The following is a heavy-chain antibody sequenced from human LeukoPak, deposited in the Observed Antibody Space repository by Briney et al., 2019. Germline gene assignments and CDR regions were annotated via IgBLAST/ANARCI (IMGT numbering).Heavy chain of an antibody. J-gene: IGHJ4*02. V-gene: IGHV3-23*01. D-gene: IGHD3-10*01. CDR3: TTGAGRGY. CDR1: GFTFSSHA. Sequence: GGSLRLSCVASGFTFSSHAMYWVRQAPGKGLEWVSTISAGPGDTYYADSVKGRFTISRDNSKNTLYLQMNSLKTEDTAVYYCTTGAGRGYWGQGTLVTVSS. CDR2: ISAGPGDT.